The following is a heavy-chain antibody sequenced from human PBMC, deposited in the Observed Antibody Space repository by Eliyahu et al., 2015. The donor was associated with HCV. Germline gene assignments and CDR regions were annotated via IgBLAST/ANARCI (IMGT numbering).Heavy chain of an antibody. V-gene: IGHV3-23*04. CDR3: AKDPLTWGDILAGYSPYTMDV. J-gene: IGHJ6*02. CDR2: ISGSEGST. D-gene: IGHD3-9*01. Sequence: EMQLAESGGGLVHPGGSLRLSCAASGFTFGXSVXNWVRQAPGKGLGXVSGISGSEGSTYYADSVKGRFTISRDNSKNTLYLQMSSLRVEDTAVYYCAKDPLTWGDILAGYSPYTMDVWGQGTTVTVSS. CDR1: GFTFGXSV.